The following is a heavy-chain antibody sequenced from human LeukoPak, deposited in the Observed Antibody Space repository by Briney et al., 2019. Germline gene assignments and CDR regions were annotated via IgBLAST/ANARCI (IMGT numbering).Heavy chain of an antibody. V-gene: IGHV4-30-4*08. CDR2: IYYSGST. CDR1: GGSISSGDYY. D-gene: IGHD2-2*02. J-gene: IGHJ4*02. CDR3: ARDEPAAIGY. Sequence: SQTLSLNCTVSGGSISSGDYYWSWIRQPPGKVLEWIGYIYYSGSTYYNPSLKSRVTISVDTSKNQFSLKLSSVTAADTAVYYCARDEPAAIGYWGQGTLVTVSS.